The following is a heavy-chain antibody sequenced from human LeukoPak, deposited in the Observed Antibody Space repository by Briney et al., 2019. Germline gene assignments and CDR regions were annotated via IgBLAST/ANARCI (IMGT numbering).Heavy chain of an antibody. CDR2: TYYSSKWYN. V-gene: IGHV6-1*01. CDR3: ARGAVAVRNSFDI. Sequence: SQTPSLTCAISGDSVSSNSAAWNWIRQSPSRGLEWLGRTYYSSKWYNDYAVSVKSRITINPDTSKNQFSLQLNSVTPEDTALYYCARGAVAVRNSFDIWGQGTMVTVSS. J-gene: IGHJ3*02. CDR1: GDSVSSNSAA. D-gene: IGHD6-19*01.